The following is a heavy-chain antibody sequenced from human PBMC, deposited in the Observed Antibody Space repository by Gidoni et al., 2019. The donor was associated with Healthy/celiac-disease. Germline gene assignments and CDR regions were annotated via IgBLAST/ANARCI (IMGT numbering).Heavy chain of an antibody. CDR1: GFTFSSYA. Sequence: EVQLLESGGGLVQPGGSLRLSCAASGFTFSSYAMSWVRQAPGKGLEWVSAISGSGGSTYYADSVKGRFTISRDNSKNTLYLQMNSLRAEDTAVYYCAKDRKARAVAGLSEFDYWGQGTLVTVSS. V-gene: IGHV3-23*01. J-gene: IGHJ4*02. CDR2: ISGSGGST. D-gene: IGHD6-19*01. CDR3: AKDRKARAVAGLSEFDY.